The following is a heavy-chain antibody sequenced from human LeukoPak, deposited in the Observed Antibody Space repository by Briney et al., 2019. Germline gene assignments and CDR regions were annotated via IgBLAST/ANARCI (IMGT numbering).Heavy chain of an antibody. CDR2: KSYDGSNK. Sequence: GGSLRLSCAASGFTFSSYAMHWVRQAPGKGLEWVAVKSYDGSNKYYADSVKGRFTISRDNSKNTPYLQMNSLRAEDTAVYYCARDLRGGGGSSSSPAWGQGTLVTVSS. D-gene: IGHD6-6*01. V-gene: IGHV3-30*04. J-gene: IGHJ5*02. CDR1: GFTFSSYA. CDR3: ARDLRGGGGSSSSPA.